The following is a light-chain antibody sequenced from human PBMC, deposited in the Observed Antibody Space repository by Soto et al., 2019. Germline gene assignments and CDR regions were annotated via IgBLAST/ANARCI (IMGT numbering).Light chain of an antibody. V-gene: IGKV3-20*01. CDR1: QSVSNSY. CDR2: DAS. CDR3: QQYGSSVLT. J-gene: IGKJ4*01. Sequence: EIVLTQSPGTVSLSPGERATLSCRASQSVSNSYLAWYQQKPGQAPRLLIHDASSRATGIPDRFSGSGSGTEFTLTISRLEPEDFAVYYCQQYGSSVLTFGGGTKVEIK.